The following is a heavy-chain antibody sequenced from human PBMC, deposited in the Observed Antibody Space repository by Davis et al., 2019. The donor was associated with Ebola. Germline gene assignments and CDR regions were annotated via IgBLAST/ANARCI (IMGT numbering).Heavy chain of an antibody. D-gene: IGHD4-17*01. V-gene: IGHV3-30-3*01. J-gene: IGHJ4*02. CDR1: GFTFSSYW. Sequence: GESLKISCAASGFTFSSYWMSWVRQAPGKGLEWVAVISYDGSNKYYADSVKGRFTISRDNSKNTLYLQMNSLRAEDTAVYYCAARYGDYAPIDYWGQGTLVTVSS. CDR3: AARYGDYAPIDY. CDR2: ISYDGSNK.